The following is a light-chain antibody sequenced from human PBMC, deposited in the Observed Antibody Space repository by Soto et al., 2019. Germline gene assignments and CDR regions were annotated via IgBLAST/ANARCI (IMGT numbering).Light chain of an antibody. Sequence: QLVLTQPASVSGSPGQSITISCTGTSSDVGGYNYVSWYQQYPGKAPKLMIYEVSNRPSGVSNRFSGSKSGNTASLTISGLQAEDEADYYCSSYTSSSTDVVFGGGTKVTVL. V-gene: IGLV2-14*01. CDR2: EVS. CDR3: SSYTSSSTDVV. CDR1: SSDVGGYNY. J-gene: IGLJ2*01.